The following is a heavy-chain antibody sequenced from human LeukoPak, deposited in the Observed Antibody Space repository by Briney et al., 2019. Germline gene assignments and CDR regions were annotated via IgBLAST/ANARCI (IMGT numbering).Heavy chain of an antibody. Sequence: PGGSLRLSCAASGFTFSSYAMSWVRQAPGKGLEWVSAISGSGGSTYYADSVKGRFTISRDNSKNTLYLQMNSLRAEDTAVYYCAKDHDDFWSGPGFDYWGQGTLVTVSS. V-gene: IGHV3-23*01. J-gene: IGHJ4*02. CDR1: GFTFSSYA. CDR2: ISGSGGST. D-gene: IGHD3-3*01. CDR3: AKDHDDFWSGPGFDY.